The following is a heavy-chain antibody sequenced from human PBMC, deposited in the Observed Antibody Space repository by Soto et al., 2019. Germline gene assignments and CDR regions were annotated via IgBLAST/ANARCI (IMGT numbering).Heavy chain of an antibody. CDR1: GYTFSNYG. D-gene: IGHD2-2*01. CDR2: ISLYSDGT. Sequence: GASVKVSCKTSGYTFSNYGITWVRQAPGQPLEWLGWISLYSDGTNYAQKFQGRVSMTTDASTTTAYMELRSLRSDDTAVYYCARVVPGAEAWFGPWGQGTLVTVSS. J-gene: IGHJ5*02. CDR3: ARVVPGAEAWFGP. V-gene: IGHV1-18*01.